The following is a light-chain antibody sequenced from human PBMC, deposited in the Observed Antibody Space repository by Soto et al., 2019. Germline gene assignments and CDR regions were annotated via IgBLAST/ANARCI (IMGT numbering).Light chain of an antibody. CDR3: QQYNNWPPIT. J-gene: IGKJ5*01. Sequence: EIVRTQSPATLSLSPRERATLSCRASQSVTGNFAWYQQKPGQAPRLLIYGASTRATGIPARFSGSGSGTEFTLTISRLQAEDFAVYYCQQYNNWPPITFGQGTRLEIK. CDR1: QSVTGN. CDR2: GAS. V-gene: IGKV3-15*01.